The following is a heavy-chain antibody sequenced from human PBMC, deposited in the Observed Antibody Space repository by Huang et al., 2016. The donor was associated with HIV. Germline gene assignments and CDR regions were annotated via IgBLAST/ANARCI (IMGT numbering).Heavy chain of an antibody. J-gene: IGHJ4*02. Sequence: QVQLVQSWAEVQKPGASVKVSCKASGYTFTDYKIHWVRQAPGQGLGWVGSINPKRGGTNDAQKFQGSVTTTRDTSSSAAYMELRRLRSDDTSVYDCAKDWSLGSSSFPDYWGQGTLVTVSS. CDR3: AKDWSLGSSSFPDY. V-gene: IGHV1-2*02. CDR1: GYTFTDYK. CDR2: INPKRGGT. D-gene: IGHD6-6*01.